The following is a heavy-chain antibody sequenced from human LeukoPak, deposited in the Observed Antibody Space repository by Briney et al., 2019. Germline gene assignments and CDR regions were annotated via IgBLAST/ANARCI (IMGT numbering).Heavy chain of an antibody. CDR3: ARDRFPIWEGYYYFMDV. CDR1: GYTFTGYY. CDR2: INPNSGGT. V-gene: IGHV1-2*02. Sequence: ASVTVSCKASGYTFTGYYMHWVRQAPGQGLEWMGWINPNSGGTNYAQTFQGRVTMTRDTSISTAYMELSRMTSDDTAVYYCARDRFPIWEGYYYFMDVWGKGTTVTISS. D-gene: IGHD1-26*01. J-gene: IGHJ6*03.